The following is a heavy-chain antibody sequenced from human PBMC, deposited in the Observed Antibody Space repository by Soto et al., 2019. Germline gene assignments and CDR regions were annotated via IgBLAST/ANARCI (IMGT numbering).Heavy chain of an antibody. D-gene: IGHD3-22*01. V-gene: IGHV6-1*01. CDR1: GDSVSTNTAT. CDR3: VRLIGNSWLDS. J-gene: IGHJ5*01. CDR2: TYYRSRWYF. Sequence: SQTLSLTCDISGDSVSTNTATWDWIRQSPSRGLEWLGRTYYRSRWYFDYAVSVKSRITISPDISNNQVSLQLTSVTPDDTAIYYCVRLIGNSWLDSWGQGTLVTVYS.